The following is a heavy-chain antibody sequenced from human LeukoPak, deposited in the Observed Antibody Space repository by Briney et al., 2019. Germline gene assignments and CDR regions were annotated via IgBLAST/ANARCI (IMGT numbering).Heavy chain of an antibody. D-gene: IGHD6-6*01. CDR3: SGGSSRAYWFDP. V-gene: IGHV4-34*01. J-gene: IGHJ5*02. Sequence: SETLSLTCAVYGGSFSGYYWSRIRQPPGKGLEWIGEINHSGSTNYNPSLKSRVTISVDTSKNQFSLKLSSVTAADTAVYYCSGGSSRAYWFDPWGQGTLVTVSS. CDR2: INHSGST. CDR1: GGSFSGYY.